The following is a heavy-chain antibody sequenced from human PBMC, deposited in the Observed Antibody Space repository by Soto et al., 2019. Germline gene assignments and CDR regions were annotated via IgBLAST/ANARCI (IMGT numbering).Heavy chain of an antibody. CDR3: ARGIYDSSGYYSDY. CDR2: IYYSGST. CDR1: GGSISSYY. V-gene: IGHV4-59*01. D-gene: IGHD3-22*01. J-gene: IGHJ4*02. Sequence: SETLSLTCTVSGGSISSYYWSWIRQPPGKGLEWIGYIYYSGSTNYNPSLKSRVTISVDTSKNQFSLKLSSVTAADTAVYYCARGIYDSSGYYSDYWGQGTLVTVS.